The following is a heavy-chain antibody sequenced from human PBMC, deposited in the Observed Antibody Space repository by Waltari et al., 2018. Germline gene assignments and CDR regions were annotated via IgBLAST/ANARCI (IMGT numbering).Heavy chain of an antibody. J-gene: IGHJ3*02. V-gene: IGHV5-51*03. CDR1: GDKFSTYW. CDR3: ARREHDYDYVGGSYRRVIDTFDI. D-gene: IGHD3-16*02. Sequence: EVRLVQSGAEVKKPGESLKISCKGSGDKFSTYWIGWVRQMPGKGLEWSGIIYVGDSETRYSPSSRGQVTMSADKSITTAYLQWSSLKASDTAMYYCARREHDYDYVGGSYRRVIDTFDIWGQGTRVTVSS. CDR2: IYVGDSET.